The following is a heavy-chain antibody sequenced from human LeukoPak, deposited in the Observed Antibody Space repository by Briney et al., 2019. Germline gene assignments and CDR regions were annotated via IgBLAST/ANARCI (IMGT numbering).Heavy chain of an antibody. CDR3: AKVSVLTAPC. V-gene: IGHV3-30-3*01. CDR2: TSSDGNIK. D-gene: IGHD3-10*01. Sequence: GGSLRLSCAASGFTFSSYAMHWVRQAPGKGLEWVAVTSSDGNIKYYADSVKGRFTISRDNSKNTLYLQMNSLRAEDTAVYYCAKVSVLTAPCWGQGTLVTVSS. CDR1: GFTFSSYA. J-gene: IGHJ4*02.